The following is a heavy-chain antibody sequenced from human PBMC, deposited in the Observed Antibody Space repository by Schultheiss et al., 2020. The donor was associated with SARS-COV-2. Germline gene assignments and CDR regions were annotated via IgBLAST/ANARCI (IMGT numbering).Heavy chain of an antibody. V-gene: IGHV3-53*01. CDR1: GFTFSSYD. Sequence: GGSLRLSCAASGFTFSSYDMHWVRQATGKGLEWVSVIYSGGSTYYADSVKGRFTISRDNSKNTLYLQMNSLRAEDTAVYYCTRLSTAAWDWGQGTMVTVSS. CDR3: TRLSTAAWD. CDR2: IYSGGST. J-gene: IGHJ3*01. D-gene: IGHD6-25*01.